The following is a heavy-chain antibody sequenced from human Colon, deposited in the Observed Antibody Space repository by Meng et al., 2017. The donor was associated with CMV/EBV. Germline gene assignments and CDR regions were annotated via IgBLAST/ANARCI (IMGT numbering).Heavy chain of an antibody. Sequence: QVLLVQSGAAVKKPGASMKVSCKASGYTFSRYNINWVRQAPGQWLEWMGYINPKTGKPTYVQGFTGRFVFSLDTSVSTAYLQISSLKPEDTAVYYCATGSVAIDGKGYWGQGTLVTVSS. CDR3: ATGSVAIDGKGY. CDR2: INPKTGKP. J-gene: IGHJ4*02. D-gene: IGHD6-13*01. CDR1: GYTFSRYN. V-gene: IGHV7-4-1*02.